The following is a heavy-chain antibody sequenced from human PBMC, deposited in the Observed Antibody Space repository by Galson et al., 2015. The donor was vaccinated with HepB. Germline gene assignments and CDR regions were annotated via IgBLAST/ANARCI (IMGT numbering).Heavy chain of an antibody. CDR1: GFTFNSYV. CDR3: AKDYGGNLWNYYYYMDV. V-gene: IGHV3-30*18. D-gene: IGHD4-23*01. CDR2: ISHDGNNK. J-gene: IGHJ6*03. Sequence: SLRLSCAASGFTFNSYVMHWVRQAPGKGLAWVAVISHDGNNKIYADSVKGRFTISRDNSKNTLYLQMNSLRAEDTAVYYCAKDYGGNLWNYYYYMDVWGKGTTVTVSS.